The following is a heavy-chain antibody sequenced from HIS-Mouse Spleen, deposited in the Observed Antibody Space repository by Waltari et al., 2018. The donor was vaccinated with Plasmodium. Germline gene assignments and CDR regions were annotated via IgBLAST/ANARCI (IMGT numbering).Heavy chain of an antibody. CDR3: ASSWYWYFDL. D-gene: IGHD6-13*01. CDR1: GFTCSSYW. CDR2: IKQDGSEK. Sequence: EVQLVESGGGLVQPGGALRLSCAASGFTCSSYWMGWVRQAPGKGLEWVANIKQDGSEKYYVDSVKGRFIISRDNAKNSLYLQMNSLRAEDTAVYYCASSWYWYFDLWGRGTLVTVSS. J-gene: IGHJ2*01. V-gene: IGHV3-7*01.